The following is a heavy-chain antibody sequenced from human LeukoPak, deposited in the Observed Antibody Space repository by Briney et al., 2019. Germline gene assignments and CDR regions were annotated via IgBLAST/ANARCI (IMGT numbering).Heavy chain of an antibody. CDR3: ARLGLARTADY. CDR2: IKEDGTEK. CDR1: GFIFSRYW. Sequence: GGSLRLSCAASGFIFSRYWMTWVRQAPGKGLELLADIKEDGTEKYYVDSVKGRFTISRDNAKNSLYLQMNSLRAEDTAVYYCARLGLARTADYWGQGTLVTVSS. D-gene: IGHD3-16*01. J-gene: IGHJ4*02. V-gene: IGHV3-7*01.